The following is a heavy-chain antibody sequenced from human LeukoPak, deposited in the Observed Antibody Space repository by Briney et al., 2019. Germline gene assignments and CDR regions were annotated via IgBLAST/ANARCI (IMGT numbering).Heavy chain of an antibody. J-gene: IGHJ6*02. CDR3: ARDFRIVRVSKGYYYYYYGMDV. CDR2: IYYSGST. CDR1: GGSISSGDYY. D-gene: IGHD6-6*01. V-gene: IGHV4-30-4*01. Sequence: KPSETLSLTCTVSGGSISSGDYYWSWIRQPPGKGLEWIGYIYYSGSTYYNPSLKSRVTISVDTSKNQFSLKLSSVTAADTAVYYCARDFRIVRVSKGYYYYYYGMDVWGQGTTVTVSS.